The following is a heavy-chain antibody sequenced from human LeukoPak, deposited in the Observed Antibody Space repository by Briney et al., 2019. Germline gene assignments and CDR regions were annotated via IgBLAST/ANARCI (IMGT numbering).Heavy chain of an antibody. Sequence: GGSLRLSCAVSGFPFKTYGMHWVRQAPGKGLEWVAFVRNDGSIKYYADSVKGRFTISRDNSKNALYLQMNSLRAEDTAVYYCARAKGDPDYYGSGGGDYWGQGTLVTVSS. V-gene: IGHV3-30*02. J-gene: IGHJ4*02. CDR2: VRNDGSIK. D-gene: IGHD3-10*01. CDR3: ARAKGDPDYYGSGGGDY. CDR1: GFPFKTYG.